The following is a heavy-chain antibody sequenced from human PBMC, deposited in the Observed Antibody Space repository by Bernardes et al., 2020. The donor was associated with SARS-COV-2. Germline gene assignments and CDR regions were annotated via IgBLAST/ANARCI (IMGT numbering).Heavy chain of an antibody. Sequence: GGSLRLCCGACGFTFSRCRMNWVRQAPGKGLEWVSYISCSSTSIYYADSVKGRFTISRDNAKNSLYLHMNSLRDDDTAVYYCARGEGCDFWDDNTSFDSWGQGTQVTVSS. V-gene: IGHV3-48*02. CDR2: ISCSSTSI. D-gene: IGHD3-3*01. J-gene: IGHJ4*02. CDR3: ARGEGCDFWDDNTSFDS. CDR1: GFTFSRCR.